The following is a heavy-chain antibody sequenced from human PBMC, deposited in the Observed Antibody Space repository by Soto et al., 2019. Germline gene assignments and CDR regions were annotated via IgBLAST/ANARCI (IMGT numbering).Heavy chain of an antibody. CDR3: ARGVPRVYGMDV. CDR2: IWYDGSTR. CDR1: VFTFSSYG. J-gene: IGHJ6*02. V-gene: IGHV3-33*01. Sequence: GGSLRLSCAASVFTFSSYGMHWVRQAPGEGLEWVAVIWYDGSTRYYADSVKGRFTISRDNSKNTLYLQMSSLRAEDTAVYYCARGVPRVYGMDVWGQGTTVTVSS. D-gene: IGHD6-6*01.